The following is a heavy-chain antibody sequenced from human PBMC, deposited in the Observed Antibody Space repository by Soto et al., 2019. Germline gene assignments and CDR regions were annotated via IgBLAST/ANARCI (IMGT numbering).Heavy chain of an antibody. CDR1: GGTFGNSG. V-gene: IGHV1-69*01. Sequence: QVQLVQSGAEVKKPGSSLKVSCKASGGTFGNSGVSWVRQAPGQGPEWMGGIIPIFDTTNYAQKFQGRVKISADDSTNYIELSSLRSEDTAFYYCELAPLLSAETLHENYFDAWGQGTQVTVSS. CDR2: IIPIFDTT. CDR3: ELAPLLSAETLHENYFDA. D-gene: IGHD2-15*01. J-gene: IGHJ4*02.